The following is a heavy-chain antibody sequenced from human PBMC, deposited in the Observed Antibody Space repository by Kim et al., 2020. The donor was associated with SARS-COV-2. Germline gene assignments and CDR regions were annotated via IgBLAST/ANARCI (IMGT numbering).Heavy chain of an antibody. Sequence: GGSLRLSCAASGFTFSTYDMSWVRQAPGKGLEWVSAISSSGEGTFYADSVKGRFTISRDNSRDTLYLQLNNLRAEDTAVYYCVKWGFCSGGRRAQFFQHWGQGTPVSVSS. CDR3: VKWGFCSGGRRAQFFQH. CDR2: ISSSGEGT. J-gene: IGHJ1*01. CDR1: GFTFSTYD. V-gene: IGHV3-23*01. D-gene: IGHD2-15*01.